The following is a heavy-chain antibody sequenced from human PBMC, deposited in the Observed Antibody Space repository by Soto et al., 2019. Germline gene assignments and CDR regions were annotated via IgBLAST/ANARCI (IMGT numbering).Heavy chain of an antibody. Sequence: EVQLLESGGGLVQPGGSLRLSCAASGFTFINYAMSWVRQAPGKGLEWVSTIGGGDGSTYYADSVKGRFPISRDNSNSAMYLQMNSLRVGDTAIYYCAKEILVKPPGTRTFDIWGQGTMVIVSS. V-gene: IGHV3-23*01. D-gene: IGHD6-13*01. J-gene: IGHJ3*02. CDR1: GFTFINYA. CDR2: IGGGDGST. CDR3: AKEILVKPPGTRTFDI.